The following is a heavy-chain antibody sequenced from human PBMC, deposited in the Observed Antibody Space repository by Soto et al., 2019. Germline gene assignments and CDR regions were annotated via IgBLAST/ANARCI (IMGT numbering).Heavy chain of an antibody. V-gene: IGHV3-48*02. CDR3: ARDQYDSSGYFGFFDS. D-gene: IGHD3-22*01. CDR2: ISSSSSTI. CDR1: GFTFSSYN. J-gene: IGHJ4*02. Sequence: EVQLVESGGGLVQPGGSLRLSCAASGFTFSSYNINWVRNAPGKGLEWVSYISSSSSTIYYADSVKGRFSISRDNAKNSLYLHMSSLRDEDKAVYYCARDQYDSSGYFGFFDSWGQGTLVTVSS.